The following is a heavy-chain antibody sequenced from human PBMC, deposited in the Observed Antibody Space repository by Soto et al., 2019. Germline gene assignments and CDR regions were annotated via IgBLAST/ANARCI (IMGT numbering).Heavy chain of an antibody. J-gene: IGHJ6*02. CDR1: GFTFSSYG. V-gene: IGHV3-30*18. CDR2: ISYDGSNK. Sequence: QVQLVESGGGVVQPGRSLRLSCAASGFTFSSYGMHWVRQAPGKGLEWVAVISYDGSNKYYADSVKGRFTISRDNSKNTLYLQMHSLRAEDTAVYYCAKDLLRPGRAYAMDVWGQATTVTVSS. CDR3: AKDLLRPGRAYAMDV.